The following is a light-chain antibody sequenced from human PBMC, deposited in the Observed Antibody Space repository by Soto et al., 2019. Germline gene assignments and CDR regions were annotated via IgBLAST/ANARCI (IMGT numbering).Light chain of an antibody. V-gene: IGKV1-17*03. CDR2: AAS. CDR1: QGIGNY. CDR3: LQHNSYPFT. Sequence: DIQMTQSPSAMSASVGDRVTITCRASQGIGNYLAWFQQKPGKVPQRLIYAASSLQSGVPSRFSGSGSGTEFTLTISSLQPEDLAVYYCLQHNSYPFTLGQGTRLEIK. J-gene: IGKJ5*01.